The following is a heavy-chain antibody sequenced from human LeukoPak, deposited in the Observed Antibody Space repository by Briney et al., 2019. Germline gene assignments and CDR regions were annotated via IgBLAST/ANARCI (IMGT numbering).Heavy chain of an antibody. Sequence: GGSLRLSCAASGFTFSSYGMSWVRQAPGKGLEWVSAISGSGGSTCYADSVKGRFTISRDNSKNTLYLQMNSLRAEDTAVYYCAKASYYYDSSGYSGLDYWGQGTLVTVSS. CDR3: AKASYYYDSSGYSGLDY. V-gene: IGHV3-23*01. D-gene: IGHD3-22*01. J-gene: IGHJ4*02. CDR2: ISGSGGST. CDR1: GFTFSSYG.